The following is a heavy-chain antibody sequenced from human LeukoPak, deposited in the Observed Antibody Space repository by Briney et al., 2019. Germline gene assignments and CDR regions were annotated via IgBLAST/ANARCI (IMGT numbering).Heavy chain of an antibody. Sequence: ASVNVSCKVSGYTLTELSMQWVRQAPGKGREWVGGFDPEDGETIYAQMFEGGVTMTEDTSTDTAYTELSSLRSEDTAVHYCETGLVGIYYWGQGTLVTVSS. D-gene: IGHD6-19*01. V-gene: IGHV1-24*01. CDR3: ETGLVGIYY. CDR1: GYTLTELS. J-gene: IGHJ4*02. CDR2: FDPEDGET.